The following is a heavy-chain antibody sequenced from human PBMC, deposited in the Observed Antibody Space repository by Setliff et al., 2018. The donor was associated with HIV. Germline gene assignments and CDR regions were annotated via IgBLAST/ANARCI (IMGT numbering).Heavy chain of an antibody. Sequence: SETLSLTCAVSGYSISSAYYWGWIRQPPGKGLEWIGSIYHSGGTYYNPSLKSRVTISVDTSKNQLSLKLSSVTAADTAVYYCARRGDGYNYYWYFDIWGRGTLVTVSS. CDR3: ARRGDGYNYYWYFDI. V-gene: IGHV4-38-2*01. D-gene: IGHD5-12*01. CDR1: GYSISSAYY. CDR2: IYHSGGT. J-gene: IGHJ2*01.